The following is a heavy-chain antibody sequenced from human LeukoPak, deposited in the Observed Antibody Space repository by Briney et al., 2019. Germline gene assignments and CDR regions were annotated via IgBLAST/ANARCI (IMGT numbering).Heavy chain of an antibody. J-gene: IGHJ6*03. Sequence: SETLSLTCTVSGGSISTYYWSWIRQPAGKGLEWIGRIYTSGSTNYNPSLKCRVTMSVDTSKNQFSLKLSSVTAADTAVYYCVRVIGAPNYYYYMDVWGKGTTVTVS. CDR3: VRVIGAPNYYYYMDV. CDR1: GGSISTYY. D-gene: IGHD3-22*01. CDR2: IYTSGST. V-gene: IGHV4-4*07.